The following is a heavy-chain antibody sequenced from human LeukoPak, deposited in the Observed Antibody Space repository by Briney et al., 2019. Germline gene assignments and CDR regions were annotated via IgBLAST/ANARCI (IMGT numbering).Heavy chain of an antibody. Sequence: AGSLRLSCAASGFTFSSYAVSWVRQAPGKGLEWVSAVSGSGFSAYYADSVKGRFTISRDNSKKTMDLQMNSLRAEDTAVYYCAKDRFGYSFGHDDAFDIWGQGTVVTVSS. CDR3: AKDRFGYSFGHDDAFDI. V-gene: IGHV3-23*01. J-gene: IGHJ3*02. CDR2: VSGSGFSA. CDR1: GFTFSSYA. D-gene: IGHD5-18*01.